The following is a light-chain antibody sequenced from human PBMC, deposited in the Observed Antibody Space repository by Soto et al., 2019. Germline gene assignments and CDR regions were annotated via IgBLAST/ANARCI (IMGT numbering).Light chain of an antibody. V-gene: IGKV1-13*02. J-gene: IGKJ1*01. CDR2: AAS. CDR1: QGIRSA. Sequence: AIQVTQSPSSLSASVGDRVTITCRTSQGIRSALGWYQQKPGKVPKLLIYAASTLQSGVPSRFSGSGSGTDFTFTISSLQPEDIATYYCQQYDSYSWTFDQGTKVDI. CDR3: QQYDSYSWT.